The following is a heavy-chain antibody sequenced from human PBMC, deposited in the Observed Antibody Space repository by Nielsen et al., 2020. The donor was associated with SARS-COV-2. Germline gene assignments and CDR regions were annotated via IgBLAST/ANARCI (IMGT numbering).Heavy chain of an antibody. J-gene: IGHJ4*02. D-gene: IGHD6-13*01. CDR1: GFTISIYG. CDR2: ISYDGSVK. Sequence: SLNIPCEASGFTISIYGMHWVRQAPGKGLEWVTFISYDGSVKYYADSVKGRFTISTDLSNNTLYLQMNSLRVEDTAIYYCTKGAQLGDYWGQGTLVTVSS. V-gene: IGHV3-30*18. CDR3: TKGAQLGDY.